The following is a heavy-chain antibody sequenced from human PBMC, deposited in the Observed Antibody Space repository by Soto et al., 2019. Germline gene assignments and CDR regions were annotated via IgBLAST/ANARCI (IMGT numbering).Heavy chain of an antibody. V-gene: IGHV3-23*01. CDR1: GFIFINYA. CDR3: AKDLIRGDGYEDPDY. J-gene: IGHJ4*02. Sequence: PVGSLRLSCAASGFIFINYAMFCFLQSPVKGLEWVSTIYAAGGGKYYADSVKGRFTISRDNSRDTLFLQMDSLRVEDTAMYFCAKDLIRGDGYEDPDYWGQGTLVTVSS. CDR2: IYAAGGGK. D-gene: IGHD3-10*01.